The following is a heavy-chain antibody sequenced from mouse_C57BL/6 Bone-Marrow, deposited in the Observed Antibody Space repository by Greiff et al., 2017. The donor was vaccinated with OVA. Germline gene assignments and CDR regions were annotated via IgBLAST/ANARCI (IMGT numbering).Heavy chain of an antibody. CDR1: GYSFTDYN. Sequence: EVQLQQSGPELVKPGASVKISCKASGYSFTDYNMNWVQQSNGKSLEWIGVINPNYGTTSYNQKFKGKATFTVDQSSSTAYMQLNSLTSEDSAVYYCAREKVYDYYAMDYWGQGTSVTVSS. V-gene: IGHV1-39*01. CDR2: INPNYGTT. CDR3: AREKVYDYYAMDY. D-gene: IGHD2-3*01. J-gene: IGHJ4*01.